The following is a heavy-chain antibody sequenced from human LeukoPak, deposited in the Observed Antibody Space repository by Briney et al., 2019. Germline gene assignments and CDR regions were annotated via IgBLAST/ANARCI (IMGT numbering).Heavy chain of an antibody. CDR3: TRVRGYSGSYYIDY. V-gene: IGHV4-39*07. CDR1: GGSISSSSYY. CDR2: IYTSGST. J-gene: IGHJ4*02. D-gene: IGHD1-26*01. Sequence: SETLSLTCTVSGGSISSSSYYWGWIRQPPGKGLEWIGRIYTSGSTNYNPSLKSRVTMSIDTSKNQFSLKLSSVTAADTAVYYCTRVRGYSGSYYIDYWGQGTLVTVSS.